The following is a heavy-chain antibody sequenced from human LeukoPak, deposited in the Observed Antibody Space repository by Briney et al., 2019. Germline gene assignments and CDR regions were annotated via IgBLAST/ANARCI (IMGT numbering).Heavy chain of an antibody. CDR3: ARVPCSSTSCDYYYYYGMDV. V-gene: IGHV4-34*01. D-gene: IGHD2-2*01. CDR2: INHSGST. Sequence: SATLSLTCAVYGGSFSGYYWSWIRPPPGKGLEWIGEINHSGSTNYNPSLKSRVTVSVDTSKNQFSLKKSSVTAADTAVYYCARVPCSSTSCDYYYYYGMDVWGQGTTVTVSS. J-gene: IGHJ6*02. CDR1: GGSFSGYY.